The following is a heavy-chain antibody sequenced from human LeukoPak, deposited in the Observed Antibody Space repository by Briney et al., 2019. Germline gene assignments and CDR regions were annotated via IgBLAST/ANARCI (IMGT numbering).Heavy chain of an antibody. CDR3: ARDLGFGELYYYYGMDV. CDR1: GGSISSYY. J-gene: IGHJ6*02. CDR2: IYYSGST. Sequence: PSETLSLTCTVSGGSISSYYWSWIRQPPGKGLEWIGYIYYSGSTNYNPSLKSRVTISVDTSKNQFSLKLSSVTAEDMAVYYCARDLGFGELYYYYGMDVWGQGSTVTVSS. D-gene: IGHD3-10*01. V-gene: IGHV4-59*01.